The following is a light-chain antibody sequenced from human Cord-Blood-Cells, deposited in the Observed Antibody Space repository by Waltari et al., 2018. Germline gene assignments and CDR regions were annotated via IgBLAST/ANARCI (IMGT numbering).Light chain of an antibody. J-gene: IGLJ3*02. V-gene: IGLV8-61*01. CDR2: STN. CDR3: VLYMGSGIWV. Sequence: QTAVTQEPSFSVSPGGTVTLTCGLSSGSVSTSYYHSWYQQTPGQAPRTLIYSTNTRSSGVPDRFSGSILGNKAALTITGAQADDESDYYCVLYMGSGIWVFGGGTKLTVL. CDR1: SGSVSTSYY.